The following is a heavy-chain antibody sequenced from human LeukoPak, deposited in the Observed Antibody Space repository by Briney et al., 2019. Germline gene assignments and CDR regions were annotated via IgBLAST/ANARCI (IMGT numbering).Heavy chain of an antibody. CDR3: ARDTVGATNPPYYYYGMDV. CDR1: GFTFSSYW. J-gene: IGHJ6*02. Sequence: PGGSLRLSCAASGFTFSSYWMHWVRHTPGKGLVWVSRIKGDGSSTSYADSVKGRFTISRDNAKNSLYLQMNSLRAEDTAVYYCARDTVGATNPPYYYYGMDVWGQGTTVTVFS. CDR2: IKGDGSST. D-gene: IGHD1-26*01. V-gene: IGHV3-74*01.